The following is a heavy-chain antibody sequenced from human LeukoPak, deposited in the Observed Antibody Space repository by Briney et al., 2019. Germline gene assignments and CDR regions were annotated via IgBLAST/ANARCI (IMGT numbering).Heavy chain of an antibody. D-gene: IGHD3-10*01. CDR2: ISYDGSNK. J-gene: IGHJ4*02. V-gene: IGHV3-30*19. CDR1: GFTFSNYG. CDR3: ARESPKTMVRGAFDY. Sequence: SGGSLRLSCAASGFTFSNYGMPWVRQAPGKGLEWVAVISYDGSNKYYADSVKGRFTISRDNSKNTLYLQMNSLRAEDTAVYYCARESPKTMVRGAFDYWGQGTLVTVSS.